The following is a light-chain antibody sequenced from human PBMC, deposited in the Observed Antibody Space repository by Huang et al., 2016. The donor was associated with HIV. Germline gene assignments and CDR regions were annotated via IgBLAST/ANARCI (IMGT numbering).Light chain of an antibody. V-gene: IGKV1-39*01. J-gene: IGKJ1*01. CDR3: QQSYSTPRT. CDR2: AAS. Sequence: DIQMTQSPSSLSASVGDRVTITCRASQSISTYLNWYQQKPGKAPKRLIYAASSLQSGVPSRFSGSGSGTDFSLTISSLQPEDFATYHCQQSYSTPRTFGQGTKVDIK. CDR1: QSISTY.